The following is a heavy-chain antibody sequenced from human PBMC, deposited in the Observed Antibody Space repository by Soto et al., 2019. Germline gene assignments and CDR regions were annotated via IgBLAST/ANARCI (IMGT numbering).Heavy chain of an antibody. CDR2: IYYSGTT. V-gene: IGHV4-59*02. J-gene: IGHJ4*02. CDR3: ALDCSSTSCYGQWDY. Sequence: PSETLSLTCTVSGGSVTNYYWSWIRQPPGKGLEWIGYIYYSGTTNYNPSLKSRVTISVDTSRNQFSLRLTSVTPADTAVYYCALDCSSTSCYGQWDYGGQGTLVTVSA. CDR1: GGSVTNYY. D-gene: IGHD2-2*01.